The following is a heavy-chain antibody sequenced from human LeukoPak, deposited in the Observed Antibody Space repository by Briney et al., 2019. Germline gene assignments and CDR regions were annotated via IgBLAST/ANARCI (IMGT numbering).Heavy chain of an antibody. Sequence: ASVKVSCKASGYTFTSYSISWVRQAPGQGLEWMGWISAYNGNTNYAQKLQGRVTMTTDTSTSTAYMELRSLRSDDTAVYYCARDIVGATRSGYFDYWGQGTLVTVSS. CDR2: ISAYNGNT. J-gene: IGHJ4*02. CDR1: GYTFTSYS. D-gene: IGHD1-26*01. V-gene: IGHV1-18*01. CDR3: ARDIVGATRSGYFDY.